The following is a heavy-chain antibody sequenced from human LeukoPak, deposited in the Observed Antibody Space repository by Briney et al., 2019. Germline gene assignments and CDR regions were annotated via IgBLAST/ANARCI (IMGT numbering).Heavy chain of an antibody. Sequence: GGSLRLSCAASGFTFSSYGMHWVRQAPGKGLEWVAFIRYDGSNKYYADSVKGRFTIARDNSKNTLYLQMNSLRAEDTAVYYCAKVGITYYYDKGDYYYMDVWGKGTTVTISS. CDR2: IRYDGSNK. D-gene: IGHD3-22*01. J-gene: IGHJ6*03. CDR1: GFTFSSYG. CDR3: AKVGITYYYDKGDYYYMDV. V-gene: IGHV3-30*02.